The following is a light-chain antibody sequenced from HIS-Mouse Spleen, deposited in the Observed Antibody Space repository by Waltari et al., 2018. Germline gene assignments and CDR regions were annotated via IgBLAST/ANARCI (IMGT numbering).Light chain of an antibody. CDR2: EVS. Sequence: QSALTQPPSASGPPGRSVPIPCPGPTSDVGGYTYVPWYQQHPAKAPKLMIYEVSKRPSGVPDRFSGSKSGNTASLTVSGLQAEDEADYYCSSYAGSNNLVFGGGTKLTVL. V-gene: IGLV2-8*01. J-gene: IGLJ2*01. CDR3: SSYAGSNNLV. CDR1: TSDVGGYTY.